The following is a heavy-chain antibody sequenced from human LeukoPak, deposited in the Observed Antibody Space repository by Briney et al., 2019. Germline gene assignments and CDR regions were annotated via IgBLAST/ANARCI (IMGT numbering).Heavy chain of an antibody. CDR1: GGSISSYY. V-gene: IGHV4-59*03. D-gene: IGHD5-18*01. CDR3: AQGYRYGRFDY. Sequence: SETLSLTCTVSGGSISSYYWSWIRQPPGKGLEWIGFIHYSGGTNYNPSLKSRATISVDTSKNQFSLNLSSVTAADTAVYYCAQGYRYGRFDYWGQGTLVTVSS. J-gene: IGHJ4*02. CDR2: IHYSGGT.